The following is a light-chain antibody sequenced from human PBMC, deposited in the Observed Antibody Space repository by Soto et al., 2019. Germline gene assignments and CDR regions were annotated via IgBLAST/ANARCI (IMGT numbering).Light chain of an antibody. CDR1: QSLVYSDGHAY. J-gene: IGKJ1*01. CDR2: KAS. V-gene: IGKV2-30*01. CDR3: MQGTHWPPT. Sequence: DVVMTQSPLSLPVTLGQPASISCRSSQSLVYSDGHAYLNWFQQRQGQSPRRLIYKASNRDSGVPDRFSGSGSGTDFTLQINRVEAEDVGIYYCMQGTHWPPTFGRGTRVEIK.